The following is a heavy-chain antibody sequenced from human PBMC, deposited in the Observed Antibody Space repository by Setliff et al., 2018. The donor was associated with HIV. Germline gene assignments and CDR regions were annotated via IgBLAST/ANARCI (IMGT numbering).Heavy chain of an antibody. V-gene: IGHV3-23*01. Sequence: GGSLRLSCAASELTFSNYAMTWVRQAPGKGLEWVSSLSGSGGSTYYADSVKGRSTISRDNSKNTLYLRMNSLRAEDTAVYYCAQAQTSVSGSYYQYLQHWGQGTLVTVSS. CDR2: LSGSGGST. CDR1: ELTFSNYA. J-gene: IGHJ1*01. CDR3: AQAQTSVSGSYYQYLQH. D-gene: IGHD3-10*01.